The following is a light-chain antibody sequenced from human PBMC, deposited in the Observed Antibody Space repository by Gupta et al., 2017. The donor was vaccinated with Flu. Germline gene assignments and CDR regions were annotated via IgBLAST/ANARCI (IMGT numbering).Light chain of an antibody. V-gene: IGKV3-15*01. CDR2: GAS. CDR3: HLEDT. CDR1: QTISNN. Sequence: EKVVTQSPATLSLSPGERATLSCRASQTISNNLAWYQQKPGQTPRLRIYGASNSATGVPDRLSGSGSGTEFTRTSSSIQSEDSEGYYGHLEDTFGQGTKLEI. J-gene: IGKJ2*01.